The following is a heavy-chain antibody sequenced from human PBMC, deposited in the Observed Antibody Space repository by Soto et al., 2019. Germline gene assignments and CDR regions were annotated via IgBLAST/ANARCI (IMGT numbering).Heavy chain of an antibody. Sequence: ASVKVSCKVSGYTLTELSMHWVRQAPGKGLEWMGGFDPEDGETIYAQKFQGRVTMTADTSTDTAYMELSSLRSEDTAVYYCATEGGINLDYDAFDIWGQGTMVTVSS. CDR3: ATEGGINLDYDAFDI. CDR1: GYTLTELS. CDR2: FDPEDGET. V-gene: IGHV1-24*01. J-gene: IGHJ3*02. D-gene: IGHD3-16*01.